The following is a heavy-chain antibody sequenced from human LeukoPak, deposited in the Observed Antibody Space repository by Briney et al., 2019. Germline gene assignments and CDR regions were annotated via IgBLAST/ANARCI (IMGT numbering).Heavy chain of an antibody. D-gene: IGHD4-17*01. CDR2: FDPEDGET. V-gene: IGHV1-24*01. Sequence: VASVKVSCKVSGYTLTELSMHWVRQAPGKGLEWMGGFDPEDGETIYAQKFQGRVTMTEDTSTDTAYMELSSLRSEDTAVYYCATILDYGDLPRGISVDYWGQGTLVTVSS. J-gene: IGHJ4*02. CDR3: ATILDYGDLPRGISVDY. CDR1: GYTLTELS.